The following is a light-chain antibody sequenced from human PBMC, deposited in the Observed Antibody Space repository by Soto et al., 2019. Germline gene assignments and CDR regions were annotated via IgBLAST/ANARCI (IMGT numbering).Light chain of an antibody. CDR1: SSDAGSYNL. V-gene: IGLV2-23*01. CDR2: EGS. Sequence: QSALTQPSSVSGSPGQSITISCPGTSSDAGSYNLVSWYQQHPGKAPKLMIYEGSKRPSGVSNRFSGSKSGNTASLTISGLQAEDEDAYYFCPYEGSSPYVLGTGTK. CDR3: CPYEGSSPYV. J-gene: IGLJ1*01.